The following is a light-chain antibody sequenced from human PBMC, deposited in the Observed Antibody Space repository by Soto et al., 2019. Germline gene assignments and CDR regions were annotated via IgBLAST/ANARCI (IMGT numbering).Light chain of an antibody. CDR1: KSISSY. J-gene: IGKJ1*01. V-gene: IGKV1-39*01. Sequence: IQVAMSRSSVSAAGGDRGTSRCRASKSISSYLNWYQQKPGKAPKLLIYAASSLQSGVPSRFSGTGSGPDFTLTISRLQPEDFLTHSSQQRYRMLWKFGQGTMVDIK. CDR3: QQRYRMLWK. CDR2: AAS.